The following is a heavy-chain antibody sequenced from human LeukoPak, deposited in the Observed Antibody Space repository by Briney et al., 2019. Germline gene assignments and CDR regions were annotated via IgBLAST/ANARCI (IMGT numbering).Heavy chain of an antibody. CDR3: ARGGHDYGDHYPDY. Sequence: ASVKVSCKASGYTFTGYYMHWVRQAPGQGLEWMGWINPNSGGTNYAQKLQGRVTMTTDTSTSTAYMELRSLRSDDTAVYYCARGGHDYGDHYPDYWGQGTLVTVSS. D-gene: IGHD4-17*01. CDR2: INPNSGGT. J-gene: IGHJ4*02. V-gene: IGHV1-2*02. CDR1: GYTFTGYY.